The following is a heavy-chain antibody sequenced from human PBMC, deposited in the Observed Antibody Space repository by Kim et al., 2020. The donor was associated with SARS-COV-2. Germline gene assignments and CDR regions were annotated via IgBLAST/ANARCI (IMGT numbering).Heavy chain of an antibody. CDR3: ARDGYGSGSYSQNLDY. Sequence: SVKGRFTISRDNSKNTLYLQMNSLRAEDTAVYYCARDGYGSGSYSQNLDYWGQGTLVTVSS. V-gene: IGHV3-30*01. J-gene: IGHJ4*02. D-gene: IGHD3-10*01.